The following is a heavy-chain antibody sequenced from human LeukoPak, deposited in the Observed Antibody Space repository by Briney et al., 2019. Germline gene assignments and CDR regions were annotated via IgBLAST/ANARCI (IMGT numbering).Heavy chain of an antibody. Sequence: GGSLRLFCAASGFTFSYYAMRWVRQAPGGGLEWVSVISDSGTDTSYADSGRGRFTISRDNSKNTLYLQMNSLRAEDTAVYYCARDARDGYGGNPFDYWGQGTLVTVSS. V-gene: IGHV3-23*01. CDR3: ARDARDGYGGNPFDY. CDR1: GFTFSYYA. J-gene: IGHJ4*02. CDR2: ISDSGTDT. D-gene: IGHD4-23*01.